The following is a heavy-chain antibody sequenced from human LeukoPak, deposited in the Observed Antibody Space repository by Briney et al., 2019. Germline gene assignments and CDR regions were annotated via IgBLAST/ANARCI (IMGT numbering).Heavy chain of an antibody. Sequence: GGSLRLSCAASGFTFSRYWMSWVRQAPGKGLEWVANIKQDGSEKYYVDSVKGRFTISGDNAKNSLYLQMNSLRVEDTAVYYCAREAGTGDYWGQGTLVTVSS. CDR3: AREAGTGDY. D-gene: IGHD1-14*01. V-gene: IGHV3-7*01. J-gene: IGHJ4*02. CDR1: GFTFSRYW. CDR2: IKQDGSEK.